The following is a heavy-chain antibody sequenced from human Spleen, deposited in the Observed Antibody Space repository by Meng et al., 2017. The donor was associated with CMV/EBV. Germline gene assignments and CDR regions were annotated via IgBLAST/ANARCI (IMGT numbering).Heavy chain of an antibody. CDR2: INPSGGDT. D-gene: IGHD4-11*01. V-gene: IGHV1-46*01. CDR1: GYTFTSYY. J-gene: IGHJ5*02. Sequence: KVSCKASGYTFTSYYMHWVRQAPGQAFEWMGIINPSGGDTNYAQKFQGRVTMTRDTSTSTVYMELRSLRSDNTALYFCARGEGLHYPWGQGTLVTVSS. CDR3: ARGEGLHYP.